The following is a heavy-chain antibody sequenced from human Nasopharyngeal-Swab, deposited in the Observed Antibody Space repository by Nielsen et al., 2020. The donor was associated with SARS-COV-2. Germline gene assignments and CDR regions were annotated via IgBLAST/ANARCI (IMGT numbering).Heavy chain of an antibody. J-gene: IGHJ5*02. D-gene: IGHD5-12*01. V-gene: IGHV1-3*01. CDR1: GYTFTSYA. CDR2: INAGNVNT. CDR3: ARGVDIVATIHLNWFDP. Sequence: ASVQVSCKASGYTFTSYAMHWVRQAPGHRLEWMGWINAGNVNTKYSQKFQGRVTITRDPSASTAYMELSSLRSEDTAVYYCARGVDIVATIHLNWFDPWGQGTLVTVSS.